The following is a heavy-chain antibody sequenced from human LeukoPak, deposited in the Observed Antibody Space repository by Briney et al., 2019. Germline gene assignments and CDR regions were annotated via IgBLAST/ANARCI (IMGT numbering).Heavy chain of an antibody. V-gene: IGHV4-59*01. CDR1: GGSISSYY. D-gene: IGHD3-9*01. CDR2: IYYSGST. Sequence: SETLSLTCTVSGGSISSYYWSWIRQPPGKGLEWIGYIYYSGSTNYNPSLKSRVTISVDTSKNQFSLKPSSVTAADTAVYYCARIRMDILTGSFDYWGQGTLVTVSS. J-gene: IGHJ4*02. CDR3: ARIRMDILTGSFDY.